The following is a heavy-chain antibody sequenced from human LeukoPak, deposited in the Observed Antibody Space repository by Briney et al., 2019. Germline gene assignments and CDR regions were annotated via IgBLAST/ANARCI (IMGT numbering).Heavy chain of an antibody. V-gene: IGHV1-2*02. CDR3: TRGGDDFLTTYFPLDY. J-gene: IGHJ4*02. CDR1: GYTFSDYY. D-gene: IGHD3-9*01. CDR2: INPKSGGT. Sequence: ASVKVSCKASGYTFSDYYIHWVRQAPGQGLEWMGWINPKSGGTKDAQKFQGRVTMTRDTSISTAYMELSRLRSDDTAVYYCTRGGDDFLTTYFPLDYWGQGTLVTVSS.